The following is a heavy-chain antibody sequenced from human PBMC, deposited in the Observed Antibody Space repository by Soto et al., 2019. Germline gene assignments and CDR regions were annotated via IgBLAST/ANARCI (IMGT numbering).Heavy chain of an antibody. CDR3: ARAKLGAIGFPRFDF. V-gene: IGHV3-48*03. Sequence: PGGSLRLSCTASGSTFSDSEMNWVRQAPGKGLEWVSYISSRGGTTYYADSVKGRFTLSRDNAKNSLSLQMNSLRADDAAVYYCARAKLGAIGFPRFDFWGQGA. CDR1: GSTFSDSE. J-gene: IGHJ4*02. D-gene: IGHD3-10*01. CDR2: ISSRGGTT.